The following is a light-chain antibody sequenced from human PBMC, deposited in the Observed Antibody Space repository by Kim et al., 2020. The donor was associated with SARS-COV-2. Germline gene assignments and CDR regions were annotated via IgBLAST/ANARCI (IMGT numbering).Light chain of an antibody. Sequence: VSPGQTASITCSGDKLGDKYACWYQQKPGQSPVLVIYQDSKRPSGIHERFAGSDSGNTATLTISGTQAMDEADYYCQAWDSSTEVFGGGTQLTVL. CDR1: KLGDKY. CDR2: QDS. V-gene: IGLV3-1*01. J-gene: IGLJ3*02. CDR3: QAWDSSTEV.